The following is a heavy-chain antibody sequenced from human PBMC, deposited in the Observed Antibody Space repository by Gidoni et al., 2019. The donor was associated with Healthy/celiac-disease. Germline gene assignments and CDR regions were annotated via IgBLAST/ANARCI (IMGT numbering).Heavy chain of an antibody. J-gene: IGHJ3*02. CDR2: ISGSGGST. D-gene: IGHD3-16*02. Sequence: VHLLESGGGLVQPGGSLSLSCAASGFTFTSHAMRWVRQAPGRGLEWVAAISGSGGSTYYADSVKGRFTISRDNSKNTLYLQMNSLRAEDTAVYYCAKVGYDYVWGSYRLGAFDIWGQGTMVTVSS. CDR3: AKVGYDYVWGSYRLGAFDI. CDR1: GFTFTSHA. V-gene: IGHV3-23*01.